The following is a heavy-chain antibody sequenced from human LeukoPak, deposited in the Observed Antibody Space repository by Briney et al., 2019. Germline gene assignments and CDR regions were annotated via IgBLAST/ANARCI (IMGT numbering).Heavy chain of an antibody. CDR3: TRDLMDYDVSTGLHHYYMDV. D-gene: IGHD3-9*01. V-gene: IGHV3-74*01. CDR1: GFTFSSYW. Sequence: GGSLRLSCVASGFTFSSYWMHWVRQDPRKGLVWVSRINGDGRNINYADSVRGRFTISRDNAKNTLHLQMNTLRVEDTAVYYCTRDLMDYDVSTGLHHYYMDVWGQGTTVTVSS. J-gene: IGHJ6*02. CDR2: INGDGRNI.